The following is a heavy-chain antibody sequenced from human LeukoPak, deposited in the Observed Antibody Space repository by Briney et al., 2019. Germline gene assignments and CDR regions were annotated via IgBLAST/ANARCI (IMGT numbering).Heavy chain of an antibody. V-gene: IGHV3-20*04. D-gene: IGHD3-22*01. Sequence: GSLRLSCAASGFTVSSNYMSWVRQAPGKGLEWVSGINWNGGSTGYADSVKGRFTISRDNAKNSLYLQMSSLRVEDTALYYCVRHSNYESSGQFDYWGQGTLVTVSS. CDR3: VRHSNYESSGQFDY. CDR1: GFTVSSNY. CDR2: INWNGGST. J-gene: IGHJ4*02.